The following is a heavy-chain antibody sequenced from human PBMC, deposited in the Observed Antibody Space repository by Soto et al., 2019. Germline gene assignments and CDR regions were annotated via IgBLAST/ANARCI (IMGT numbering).Heavy chain of an antibody. J-gene: IGHJ6*02. CDR3: ARGFEPSDFWSGFPYGMDV. CDR1: GGTFSSYA. Sequence: QVQLVQSGAEVKKPGSSVQVSCKASGGTFSSYAISWVRQAPGQGLEWMGGIIPIFGTANYAQKFQGRVTITADKSTSTAYMELSSLRSEDTAVYYCARGFEPSDFWSGFPYGMDVWGQGTTVTVSS. D-gene: IGHD3-3*01. V-gene: IGHV1-69*06. CDR2: IIPIFGTA.